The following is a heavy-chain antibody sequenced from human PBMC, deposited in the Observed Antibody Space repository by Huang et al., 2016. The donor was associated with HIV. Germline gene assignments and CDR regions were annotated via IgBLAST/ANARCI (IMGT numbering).Heavy chain of an antibody. D-gene: IGHD6-13*01. CDR2: IRYDGNND. CDR3: VKERGSSRARSSFDF. Sequence: QVRLVESGGGVVQPGASLTLSCSASGFPFSAYGMDWVRQAPGKGLGLGSFIRYDGNNDYLIGSVNGRFTISRDNSNNTLYLRMNSLRPEDTAVYYCVKERGSSRARSSFDFWGQGTSVIVSS. J-gene: IGHJ3*01. CDR1: GFPFSAYG. V-gene: IGHV3-30*02.